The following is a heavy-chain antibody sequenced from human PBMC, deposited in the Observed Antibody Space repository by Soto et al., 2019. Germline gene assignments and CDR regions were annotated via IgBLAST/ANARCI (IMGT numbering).Heavy chain of an antibody. Sequence: EVQLVESGGGLVQPGGSLRLSCAASGFSFSDHYMDWVRQAPGKGLEWLGRIRHRDTTDYAASVKGRFIISRANSKTLMYLQMNVLKTEDTAIYYCARRYNGGHDYWGQGTPVTVSS. CDR3: ARRYNGGHDY. J-gene: IGHJ4*02. D-gene: IGHD6-19*01. V-gene: IGHV3-72*01. CDR1: GFSFSDHY. CDR2: IRHRDTT.